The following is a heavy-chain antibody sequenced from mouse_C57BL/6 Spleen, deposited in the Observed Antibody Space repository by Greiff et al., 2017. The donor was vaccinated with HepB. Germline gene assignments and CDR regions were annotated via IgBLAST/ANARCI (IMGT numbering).Heavy chain of an antibody. CDR2: IYIGNGYT. CDR3: ARGDYDDLYYAMDD. CDR1: GFTFTSYG. J-gene: IGHJ4*01. Sequence: EVQLQESGAELVRPGSSVKMSCKTSGFTFTSYGLNWVKQRPGQGLEWIGYIYIGNGYTEYNEKFKGKATLTSDTSSSTAYMQLSSLTSEDSAIYFCARGDYDDLYYAMDDWGQGTSVTVSS. D-gene: IGHD2-4*01. V-gene: IGHV1-58*01.